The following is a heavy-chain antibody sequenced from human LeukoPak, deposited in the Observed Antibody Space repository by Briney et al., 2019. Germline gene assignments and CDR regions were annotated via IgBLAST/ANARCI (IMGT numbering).Heavy chain of an antibody. CDR3: AKDIADSGYDSGGFDY. D-gene: IGHD5-12*01. J-gene: IGHJ4*02. CDR1: GFTFYDYA. CDR2: ISWNSGSI. V-gene: IGHV3-9*03. Sequence: GGSLTLSGAASGFTFYDYAMHWLRQAPGKGLEWVSGISWNSGSIGYADSVKGRFTISRANAKNSLYLDMNSLRAEAMALYYCAKDIADSGYDSGGFDYFGQGTQLSVCS.